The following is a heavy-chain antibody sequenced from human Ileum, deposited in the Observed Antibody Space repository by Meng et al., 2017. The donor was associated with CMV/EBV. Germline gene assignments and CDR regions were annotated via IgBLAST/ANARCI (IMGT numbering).Heavy chain of an antibody. D-gene: IGHD4-11*01. CDR3: ASGKSNLEY. J-gene: IGHJ4*02. CDR1: GGSFSGYY. Sequence: QGQLQGGGAGLLKPSETLSLTCAVYGGSFSGYYWSWIRQVPGKGLEWIGEFNHYGSTNYNPSLKSRVTISVDTSKNQFSLNLSSVTAADTAVYYCASGKSNLEYWGQGTLVTVSS. V-gene: IGHV4-34*01. CDR2: FNHYGST.